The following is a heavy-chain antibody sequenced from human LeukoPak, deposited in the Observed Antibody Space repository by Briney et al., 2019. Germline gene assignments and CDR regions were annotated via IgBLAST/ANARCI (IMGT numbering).Heavy chain of an antibody. V-gene: IGHV3-21*01. D-gene: IGHD5-18*01. J-gene: IGHJ4*02. CDR3: AKGIEHGYSYGYRDYFDY. Sequence: GGSLRLSCAASGFTFSSYSMNWVRQAPGKGLEWVSSISSSSSYIYYADSVEGRFTISRDNAKNSLYLQMNSLRAEDTAVYYCAKGIEHGYSYGYRDYFDYWGQGTLVTVSS. CDR2: ISSSSSYI. CDR1: GFTFSSYS.